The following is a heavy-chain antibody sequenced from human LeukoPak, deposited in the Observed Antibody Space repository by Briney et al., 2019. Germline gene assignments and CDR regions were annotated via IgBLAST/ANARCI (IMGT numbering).Heavy chain of an antibody. D-gene: IGHD3-22*01. CDR2: ISDSGAGT. CDR1: GFTFSSYG. J-gene: IGHJ4*02. V-gene: IGHV3-23*01. Sequence: GGSLRLSCAASGFTFSSYGVTWVRQAPGKGLEWVSAISDSGAGTYYADSVKGRFTISRDNAKNSLYLQLNSLRAEDTAVYYCAREDSSGYPDYWGQGTLVTVSS. CDR3: AREDSSGYPDY.